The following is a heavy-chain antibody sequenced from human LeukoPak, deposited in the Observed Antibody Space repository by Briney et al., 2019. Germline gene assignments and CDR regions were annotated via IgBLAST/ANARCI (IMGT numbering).Heavy chain of an antibody. CDR3: ARELQDVFDI. D-gene: IGHD4-11*01. CDR2: IYYSGST. J-gene: IGHJ3*02. V-gene: IGHV4-59*01. CDR1: GGSISSYY. Sequence: SETLSLTCTVSGGSISSYYWSWNRQPPGKGLEWIGYIYYSGSTNYNPSLKSRVTISVDTSKNQFSLKLSSVTAADTAFYYCARELQDVFDIWGQGTMVTVSS.